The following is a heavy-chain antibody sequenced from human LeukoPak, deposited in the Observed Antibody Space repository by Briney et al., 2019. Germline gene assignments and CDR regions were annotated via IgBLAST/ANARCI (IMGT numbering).Heavy chain of an antibody. CDR1: GFTFSSYA. D-gene: IGHD1-26*01. V-gene: IGHV3-73*01. J-gene: IGHJ4*02. Sequence: GGSLRLSCAASGFTFSSYAMSWVRQAPGKGLEWVGLIRSKANSYATVYAASVKGRFTISRDDSKNTAYLQMNSLKTEDTAVFYCSTLVGGTTSGLHYWGQGTLVTVSS. CDR2: IRSKANSYAT. CDR3: STLVGGTTSGLHY.